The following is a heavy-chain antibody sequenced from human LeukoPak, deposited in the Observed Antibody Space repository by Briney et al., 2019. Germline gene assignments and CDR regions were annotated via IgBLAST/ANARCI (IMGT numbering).Heavy chain of an antibody. CDR2: IKTKTDGGTT. CDR1: ELPFSNPW. Sequence: GGSLNLSCPGPELPFSNPWMSWVRQAPGKGLEWVGRIKTKTDGGTTDYAAPVKGRFTISRDDSQNTLYMEMNSLKTEDTAVYYCTTDRRYSSFYWGQGTLVTVSS. CDR3: TTDRRYSSFY. V-gene: IGHV3-15*01. J-gene: IGHJ4*02. D-gene: IGHD6-19*01.